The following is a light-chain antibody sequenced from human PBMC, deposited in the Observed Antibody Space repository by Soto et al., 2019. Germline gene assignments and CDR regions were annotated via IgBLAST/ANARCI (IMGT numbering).Light chain of an antibody. CDR1: QNINIF. CDR2: AAS. J-gene: IGKJ1*01. V-gene: IGKV1-39*01. CDR3: QQSYTKLWT. Sequence: DIQMTQSPSSLSEFVGDRVTITCRASQNINIFLNWYQQKAGNAPKLLIYAASSLQSGVPSRFSGSGSGTDFTLTISSLQFEDCATYYCQQSYTKLWTFGQGTKLDIK.